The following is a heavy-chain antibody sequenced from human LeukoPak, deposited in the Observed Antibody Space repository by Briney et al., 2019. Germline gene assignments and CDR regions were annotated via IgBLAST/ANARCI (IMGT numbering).Heavy chain of an antibody. Sequence: ASVKVSCKASGYTFNSYDINWVRQATGQGLEWMGWMNPNTGNTGYGERFQGRVTMTRDNSISTAYMELSSLRSEDPAVYCCAREVPDGNWLDPWGEGTLVSVS. CDR2: MNPNTGNT. CDR1: GYTFNSYD. CDR3: AREVPDGNWLDP. J-gene: IGHJ5*02. V-gene: IGHV1-8*01. D-gene: IGHD5-24*01.